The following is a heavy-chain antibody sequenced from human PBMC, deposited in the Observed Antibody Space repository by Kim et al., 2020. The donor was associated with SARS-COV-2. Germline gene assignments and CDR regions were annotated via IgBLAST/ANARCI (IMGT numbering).Heavy chain of an antibody. V-gene: IGHV4-59*08. Sequence: SETLSLTCTVFGDSMSADYWNWIRQSPGKGLEWIGYVYFRGTTSYNPSLKSRVTISIDMSKSQFSLKLNSVTAADTAVYYCARRETRDLFTSDWGFFDYWGQGSLVTVSS. CDR3: ARRETRDLFTSDWGFFDY. CDR2: VYFRGTT. D-gene: IGHD7-27*01. CDR1: GDSMSADY. J-gene: IGHJ4*02.